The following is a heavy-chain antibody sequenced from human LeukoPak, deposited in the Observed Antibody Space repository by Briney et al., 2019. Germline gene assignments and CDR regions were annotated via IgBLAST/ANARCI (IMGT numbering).Heavy chain of an antibody. J-gene: IGHJ3*02. Sequence: GESLKISCKVSGYTFTSHWIGWVRQMPGKGLEWMGIIYPGDSDSRNGTSFQGQVTISADTSINTAYLQWSSLKASDTAMYYCARQLYTDGFDIWGQGTVVTVSS. CDR3: ARQLYTDGFDI. V-gene: IGHV5-51*01. CDR2: IYPGDSDS. D-gene: IGHD2/OR15-2a*01. CDR1: GYTFTSHW.